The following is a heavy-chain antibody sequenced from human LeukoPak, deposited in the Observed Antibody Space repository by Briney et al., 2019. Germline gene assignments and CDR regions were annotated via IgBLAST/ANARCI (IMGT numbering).Heavy chain of an antibody. CDR2: INLDGSVI. J-gene: IGHJ4*02. Sequence: GGSLRLSCAASGFTFSRYWMSWVRQAPGKGLEWVANINLDGSVIHYVDSAKGRFTISRDNAKNSLYLQMNYLRAEDTALYYCATSDDSSGSDWGQGTLVTVSS. V-gene: IGHV3-7*01. D-gene: IGHD3-22*01. CDR3: ATSDDSSGSD. CDR1: GFTFSRYW.